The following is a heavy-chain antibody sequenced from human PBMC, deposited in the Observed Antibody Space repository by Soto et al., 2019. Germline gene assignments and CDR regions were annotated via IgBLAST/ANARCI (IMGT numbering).Heavy chain of an antibody. D-gene: IGHD6-19*01. Sequence: QVQLVESGGGVVQPGRSLRLSCAASGFTFSSYAMHWVRQAPGKGLEWVAVISYDGSNKYYTDSVKGRFTISRDNSKNTLYLQMNSLRGEDTAVYHCARPYSSGWYGDFDYWGQGTLVTVSS. CDR3: ARPYSSGWYGDFDY. J-gene: IGHJ4*02. CDR2: ISYDGSNK. CDR1: GFTFSSYA. V-gene: IGHV3-30-3*01.